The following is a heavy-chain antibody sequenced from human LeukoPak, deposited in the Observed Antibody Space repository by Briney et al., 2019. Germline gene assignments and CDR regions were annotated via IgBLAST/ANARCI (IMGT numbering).Heavy chain of an antibody. CDR2: ISGSGGST. D-gene: IGHD4-17*01. Sequence: GGSLRLSCAASGFTFRSYAMHWVRQAPGKGLEWVSAISGSGGSTYYADSVKGRFTISRDNSKNTLYLQMNSLRAEDTAVYYCARENGDYSYYYYMDVWGKGTTVTISS. CDR1: GFTFRSYA. CDR3: ARENGDYSYYYYMDV. J-gene: IGHJ6*03. V-gene: IGHV3-23*01.